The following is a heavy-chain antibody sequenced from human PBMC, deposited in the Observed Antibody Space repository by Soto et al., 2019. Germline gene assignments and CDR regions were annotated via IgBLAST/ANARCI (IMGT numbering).Heavy chain of an antibody. CDR2: ISAYNGNT. J-gene: IGHJ5*02. V-gene: IGHV1-18*01. CDR3: ARDKFPVVAATGPSNWFDP. Sequence: SVKVSCKASGYTFTSYGISWVRQAPGQGLEWMGWISAYNGNTNYAQKLQGRVTMTTDTSTSTAYMELRSLRSDDTAVYYCARDKFPVVAATGPSNWFDPWGQGTLVTVSS. CDR1: GYTFTSYG. D-gene: IGHD2-15*01.